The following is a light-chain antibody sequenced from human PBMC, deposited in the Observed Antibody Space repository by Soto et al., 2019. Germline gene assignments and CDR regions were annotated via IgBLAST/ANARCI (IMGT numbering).Light chain of an antibody. CDR3: LQGSIGFT. CDR2: DAS. V-gene: IGKV3D-20*02. CDR1: QSVSRSY. J-gene: IGKJ3*01. Sequence: SVLPTYPSPLAVSAGERATLSCSARQSVSRSYLAWYQQKPGQAPMLLIYDASKRAPGVSARFSGSGSGTDFTLTSSIQEPEDFADYRCLQGSIGFTFGPGTKVDIK.